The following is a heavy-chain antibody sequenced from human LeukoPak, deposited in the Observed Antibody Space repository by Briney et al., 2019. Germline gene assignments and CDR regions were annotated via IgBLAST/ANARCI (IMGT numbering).Heavy chain of an antibody. CDR3: ARSRRLDYYGSGSYLDYRPYFDY. J-gene: IGHJ4*02. CDR2: IYTSGST. Sequence: PSETLSLTCTVSGGSISSGSYYWSWIRQPAGKGLEWIGRIYTSGSTNYNPSLKSRVTISVDTSKNQFSLKLSSVTAADTAVYYCARSRRLDYYGSGSYLDYRPYFDYWGQGTLVTVSS. V-gene: IGHV4-61*02. CDR1: GGSISSGSYY. D-gene: IGHD3-10*01.